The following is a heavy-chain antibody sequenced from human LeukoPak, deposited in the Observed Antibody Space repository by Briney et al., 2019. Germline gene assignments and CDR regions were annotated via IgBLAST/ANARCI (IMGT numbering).Heavy chain of an antibody. Sequence: PSETLSLTCTVSGGSISSSSYYWGWIRQPPGKGLEWIGSIYYSGSTYYNPSLKSRVTISVDTSKNQFSLKLSSVTAADMAVYYCARLRYIRSGWQKYYFDYWGQGTLVTVSS. CDR1: GGSISSSSYY. CDR3: ARLRYIRSGWQKYYFDY. CDR2: IYYSGST. V-gene: IGHV4-39*01. D-gene: IGHD6-19*01. J-gene: IGHJ4*02.